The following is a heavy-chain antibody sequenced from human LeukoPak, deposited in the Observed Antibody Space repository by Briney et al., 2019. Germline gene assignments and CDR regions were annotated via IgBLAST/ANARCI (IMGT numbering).Heavy chain of an antibody. D-gene: IGHD3-9*01. Sequence: SETLSLTCTVSGGSISSSSYYWGWIRQPPGKGLEWIGSIYYSGSTYYNPSLKSRVTISVDTSKNQFSLKLSSVTAADTAVYYCARGRPYYDILTGYYSPRWYFDLWGRGTLVTVSS. CDR1: GGSISSSSYY. V-gene: IGHV4-39*07. CDR2: IYYSGST. J-gene: IGHJ2*01. CDR3: ARGRPYYDILTGYYSPRWYFDL.